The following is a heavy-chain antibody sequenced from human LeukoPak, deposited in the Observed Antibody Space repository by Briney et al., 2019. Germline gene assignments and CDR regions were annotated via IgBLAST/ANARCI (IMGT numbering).Heavy chain of an antibody. CDR1: GFTFSNYW. D-gene: IGHD4-11*01. J-gene: IGHJ4*02. V-gene: IGHV3-7*01. CDR3: ATTTAGFDY. Sequence: GGCLRLSCAASGFTFSNYWMSWVRQAPGKGLEWVANIKQDGSEKYYVDSVKGRFTISRDNAKNSLYLQMNSLRAEDTAVYYCATTTAGFDYWGQGTLVTVSS. CDR2: IKQDGSEK.